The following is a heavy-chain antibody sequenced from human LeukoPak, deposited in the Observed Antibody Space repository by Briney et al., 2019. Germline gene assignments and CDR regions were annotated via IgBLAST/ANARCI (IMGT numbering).Heavy chain of an antibody. CDR1: GYTFTSYG. V-gene: IGHV1-18*01. J-gene: IGHJ4*02. D-gene: IGHD3-22*01. CDR2: ISAYNGNT. Sequence: GASVTVSCKASGYTFTSYGISWVRQAPGQGLEWMGWISAYNGNTNYAQKLQGRVTMTTDTSTSTAYMELRSLRSDDTAVYYCARDGYYDSSGYYHPFDYWGQGTLVTVSS. CDR3: ARDGYYDSSGYYHPFDY.